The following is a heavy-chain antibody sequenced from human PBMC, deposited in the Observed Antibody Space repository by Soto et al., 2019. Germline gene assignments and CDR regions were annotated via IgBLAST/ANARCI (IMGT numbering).Heavy chain of an antibody. CDR3: ARDRVVPAAAGLGWFDP. Sequence: QVQLQESGPGLVKPSQTLSLTCTVSGGSISSGGYYWSWIRQHPGKGLEWIGYIYYSGSTYYNPSLKSRVTISVDTSKNQFSLKLSSVTAADTAVYYCARDRVVPAAAGLGWFDPWGQGTLVTVSS. CDR1: GGSISSGGYY. CDR2: IYYSGST. D-gene: IGHD2-2*01. V-gene: IGHV4-31*03. J-gene: IGHJ5*02.